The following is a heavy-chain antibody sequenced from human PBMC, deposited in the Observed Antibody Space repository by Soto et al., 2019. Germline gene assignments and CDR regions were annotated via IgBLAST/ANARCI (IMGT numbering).Heavy chain of an antibody. CDR3: ARDNFSYRVDYYYGMDV. CDR2: ISAYNGNT. Sequence: ASVKVSCKASGYTFTSYGISWVRQAPGQGLEWMGWISAYNGNTNYAQKLQGRVTMTTDTSTSTAYMELRSLRSDDTAVYYCARDNFSYRVDYYYGMDVWGKGTTVTVSS. J-gene: IGHJ6*04. V-gene: IGHV1-18*04. CDR1: GYTFTSYG. D-gene: IGHD1-1*01.